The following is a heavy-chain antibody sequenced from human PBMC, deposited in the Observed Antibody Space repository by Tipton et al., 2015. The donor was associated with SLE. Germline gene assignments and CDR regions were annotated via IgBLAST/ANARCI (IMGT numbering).Heavy chain of an antibody. J-gene: IGHJ3*02. Sequence: TLSLTCTVSGDSISGSSYYWSWIRQPPGKGLEWIGEINHSGSTNYKPSLKSRVTISVDTSKNQFSLKLISVTAADTAVYFCARIWDYYDSSGFAFDIWGQGTMVTVSS. CDR3: ARIWDYYDSSGFAFDI. CDR1: GDSISGSSYY. CDR2: INHSGST. D-gene: IGHD3-22*01. V-gene: IGHV4-39*07.